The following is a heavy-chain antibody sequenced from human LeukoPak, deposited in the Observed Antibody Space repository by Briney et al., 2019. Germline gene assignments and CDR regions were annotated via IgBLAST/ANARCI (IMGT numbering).Heavy chain of an antibody. D-gene: IGHD4-23*01. CDR1: GFTFSRFE. Sequence: TGGSLRLSCAASGFTFSRFEMNWVRQGPGKGLEWVSYISGSGSTKYYAETAKGRFTISRDNGKNSLYLQMNSLRAEDTAVYYCARDYGGVMFDSWGQGTLVTVSS. V-gene: IGHV3-48*03. CDR2: ISGSGSTK. CDR3: ARDYGGVMFDS. J-gene: IGHJ4*02.